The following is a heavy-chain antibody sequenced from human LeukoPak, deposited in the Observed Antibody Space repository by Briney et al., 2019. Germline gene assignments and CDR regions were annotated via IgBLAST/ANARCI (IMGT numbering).Heavy chain of an antibody. CDR3: ARAEKATIFDY. D-gene: IGHD5-24*01. V-gene: IGHV3-53*01. J-gene: IGHJ4*02. CDR2: IYSGGST. CDR1: GFTVSSNY. Sequence: GGSLRLSCAASGFTVSSNYMSWVRQAQGKGLEWVSVIYSGGSTYYADSVKGRFTISRDNSKNTLYLQMNSLRAEDTAVYYCARAEKATIFDYWGQGTLVTVSS.